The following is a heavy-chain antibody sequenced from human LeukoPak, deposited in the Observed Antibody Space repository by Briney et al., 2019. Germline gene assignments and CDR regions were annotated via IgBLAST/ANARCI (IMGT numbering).Heavy chain of an antibody. CDR2: ISSSGSTI. Sequence: GGSLRLSXAAPGFTFSDYYMSWIRQAPGKGLEWVSYISSSGSTIYYADSVKGRFTISRDNAKNSLYLQMNSLRAEDTAVYYCARDLTKDYYDSSGYYYWGQGTLVTVSS. J-gene: IGHJ4*02. V-gene: IGHV3-11*04. D-gene: IGHD3-22*01. CDR1: GFTFSDYY. CDR3: ARDLTKDYYDSSGYYY.